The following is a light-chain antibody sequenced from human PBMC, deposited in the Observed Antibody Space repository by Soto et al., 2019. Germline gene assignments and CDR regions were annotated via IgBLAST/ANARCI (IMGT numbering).Light chain of an antibody. CDR1: SSNIGRNT. Sequence: QSVLTQPPSASGTPGQRVTISCSGSSSNIGRNTVNWYQQLPGTAPKLLIYGNNQRPSGGPDRFSGSKSGTSASLAISGLQSEDEAYYYCAAWDDSLNGPVFGGGTKLTVL. CDR2: GNN. CDR3: AAWDDSLNGPV. J-gene: IGLJ3*02. V-gene: IGLV1-44*01.